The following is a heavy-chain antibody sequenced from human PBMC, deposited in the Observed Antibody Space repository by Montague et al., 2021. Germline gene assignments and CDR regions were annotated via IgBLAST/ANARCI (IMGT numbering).Heavy chain of an antibody. CDR3: ARAVCSGDCYGAFDI. V-gene: IGHV3-30-3*01. CDR1: GFTFSNYS. Sequence: SLRLSCAASGFTFSNYSMHWVRQSPGKGLEWVSVVSSGGSNAFYTDSVKGRFTISRDNSKNTLFLQMNSLRAEDTALYSCARAVCSGDCYGAFDIWGQGTMVTVSS. D-gene: IGHD2-21*02. J-gene: IGHJ3*02. CDR2: VSSGGSNA.